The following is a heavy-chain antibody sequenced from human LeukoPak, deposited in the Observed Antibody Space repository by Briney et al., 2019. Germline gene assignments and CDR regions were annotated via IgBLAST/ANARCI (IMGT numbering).Heavy chain of an antibody. D-gene: IGHD6-13*01. J-gene: IGHJ6*04. Sequence: PSETLSLTCAVSGGSVSSNNWLNWVRQPPGKGLEWIGEIYHSGTTNYNPSLKSRVTIAVDKSRNQFSLKLNSVTAADTAVYYCARDIGSSTPSGVWGKGTTVTVSS. CDR1: GGSVSSNNW. CDR2: IYHSGTT. V-gene: IGHV4-4*02. CDR3: ARDIGSSTPSGV.